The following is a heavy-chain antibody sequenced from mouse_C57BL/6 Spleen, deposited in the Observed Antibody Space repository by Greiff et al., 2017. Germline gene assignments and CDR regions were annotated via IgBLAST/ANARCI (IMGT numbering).Heavy chain of an antibody. D-gene: IGHD2-2*01. Sequence: ESGPGLVKPSQSLSLTCSVTGYSITSGYYWNWIRQFPGNKLEWMGYISYDGSNNYNPSLKNRISITRDTSKNQFFLKLNSVTTEDTATYYCARAGGYQYYCDYWGQGTTLTVSS. CDR2: ISYDGSN. J-gene: IGHJ2*01. CDR3: ARAGGYQYYCDY. V-gene: IGHV3-6*01. CDR1: GYSITSGYY.